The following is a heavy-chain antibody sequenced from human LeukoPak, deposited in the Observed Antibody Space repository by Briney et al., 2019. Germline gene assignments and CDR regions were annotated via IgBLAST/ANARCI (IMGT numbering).Heavy chain of an antibody. J-gene: IGHJ6*02. Sequence: GGSLRLSCAASGFTFDDYTMHWVRQAPGKGLEWVSLISWDGGSTYYADPVKGRFTISRDNSKNSLYLQMNSLRTEDTALYYCAKDIGYPYYYGMDVWGQGTTVTVSS. CDR2: ISWDGGST. D-gene: IGHD5-12*01. V-gene: IGHV3-43*01. CDR3: AKDIGYPYYYGMDV. CDR1: GFTFDDYT.